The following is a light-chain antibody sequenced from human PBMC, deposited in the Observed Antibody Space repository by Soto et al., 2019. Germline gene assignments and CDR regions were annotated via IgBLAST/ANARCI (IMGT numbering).Light chain of an antibody. CDR3: QQRSIWLT. J-gene: IGKJ4*01. V-gene: IGKV3-11*01. CDR2: AAS. Sequence: EIVFTQSPATLSLSPGERATLSCRASQSVSSYLAWYPQKPGQAPRILIYAASNSATGSPARFSGSGSGTDFTLTISSLEPEDFAVYYCQQRSIWLTFGGGTKVDI. CDR1: QSVSSY.